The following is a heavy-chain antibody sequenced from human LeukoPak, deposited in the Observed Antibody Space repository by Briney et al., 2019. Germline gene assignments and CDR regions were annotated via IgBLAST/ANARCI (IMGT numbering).Heavy chain of an antibody. CDR2: ISAYNGNT. CDR1: GYTFTSYG. D-gene: IGHD2-15*01. CDR3: ARDRFILGYCSGGSCPFDY. Sequence: ASVKVSCKASGYTFTSYGISWVRQAPGQGLEWMGWISAYNGNTNYAQKLQGRVTMTTDTSTSTAYMELRSLRSDATAVYYCARDRFILGYCSGGSCPFDYWGQGTLVTVSS. J-gene: IGHJ4*02. V-gene: IGHV1-18*04.